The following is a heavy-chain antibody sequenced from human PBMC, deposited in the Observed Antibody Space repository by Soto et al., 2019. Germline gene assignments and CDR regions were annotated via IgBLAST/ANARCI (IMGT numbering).Heavy chain of an antibody. V-gene: IGHV3-21*05. D-gene: IGHD3-10*01. Sequence: EVQLVESGGGLVRPGGSLRLSCAASEFTFSRHIMHWVRQTPGKGLEWISFINSGGSSIKYADSVKGRFIISRDDAKNSRYLQMTSPTADDTAVYYCARAKYYWGSGGLRNVDSWGEGTLVTVSS. J-gene: IGHJ4*02. CDR3: ARAKYYWGSGGLRNVDS. CDR2: INSGGSSI. CDR1: EFTFSRHI.